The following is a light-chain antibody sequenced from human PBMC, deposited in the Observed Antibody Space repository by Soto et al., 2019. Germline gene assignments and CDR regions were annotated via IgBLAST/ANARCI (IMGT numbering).Light chain of an antibody. V-gene: IGLV3-21*03. Sequence: YELTQPPSVSVAPGKTARITCGGNNMGSKSGHWYQQKPGQAPVLVGYDDSDRPSGIPERFSGSDSGNTATLTISRVEAGDEADYYCQVWDSSSDDYVFGTGTKVTVL. CDR1: NMGSKS. CDR2: DDS. J-gene: IGLJ1*01. CDR3: QVWDSSSDDYV.